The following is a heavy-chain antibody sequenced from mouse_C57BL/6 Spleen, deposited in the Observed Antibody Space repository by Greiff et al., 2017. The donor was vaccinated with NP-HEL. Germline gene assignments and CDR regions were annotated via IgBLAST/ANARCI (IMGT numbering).Heavy chain of an antibody. CDR3: ARDVRDYGGFDY. V-gene: IGHV5-16*01. Sequence: EVKVVESEGGLVQPGSSMKLSCTASGFTFSDYYMAWVRQVPEKGLEWVANINYDGSSTYYLDSLKSRFIISRDNAKNILYLQMSSLKSEDTATYYCARDVRDYGGFDYWGQGTTLTVSS. J-gene: IGHJ2*01. CDR2: INYDGSST. CDR1: GFTFSDYY. D-gene: IGHD2-4*01.